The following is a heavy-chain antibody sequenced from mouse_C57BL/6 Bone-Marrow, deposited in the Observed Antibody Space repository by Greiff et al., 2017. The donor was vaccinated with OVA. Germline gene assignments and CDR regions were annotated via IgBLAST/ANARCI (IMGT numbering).Heavy chain of an antibody. Sequence: QVQLKQSGAELMKPGASVKLSCKATGYTFTGYWIEWVKQRPGHGLEWIGEIFPGSGSTNYNEKFKGKATFTADNSSNTAYMQLSSLTTEDSAIYYCARGGLRWSLCAYWGQGTLVTVSA. D-gene: IGHD2-10*01. CDR2: IFPGSGST. J-gene: IGHJ3*01. V-gene: IGHV1-9*01. CDR1: GYTFTGYW. CDR3: ARGGLRWSLCAY.